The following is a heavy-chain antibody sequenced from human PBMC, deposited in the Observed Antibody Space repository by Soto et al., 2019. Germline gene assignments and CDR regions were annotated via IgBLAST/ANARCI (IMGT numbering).Heavy chain of an antibody. CDR3: ARRAASGRHFDH. D-gene: IGHD6-13*01. CDR2: ILVGGST. V-gene: IGHV3-23*01. J-gene: IGHJ4*02. CDR1: GFTCSSYD. Sequence: EVQMLESGGGLVQPGGSLRLSCAASGFTCSSYDMSWVRQAPGKGLEWVSTILVGGSTYYADSVKGRFTVSRDNAENSLYLQMNSLRAEDTAVYYCARRAASGRHFDHWGQGTLVSVSS.